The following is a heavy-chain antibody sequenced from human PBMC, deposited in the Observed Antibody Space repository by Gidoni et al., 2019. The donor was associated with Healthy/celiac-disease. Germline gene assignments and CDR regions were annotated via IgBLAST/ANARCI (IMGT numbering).Heavy chain of an antibody. J-gene: IGHJ4*02. V-gene: IGHV4-31*01. CDR1: GGSIRSGGYY. CDR2: IYYSGST. Sequence: QVQLQASGPGLVQPSQTLSLTCTVSGGSIRSGGYYWSWIRQHPGKGLEWIGYIYYSGSTYYNPSLKSLVTISVDTSKNQFSLKLSSVTAADTAVYYCAREYCSGGSCYFDYWGQGTLVTVSS. CDR3: AREYCSGGSCYFDY. D-gene: IGHD2-15*01.